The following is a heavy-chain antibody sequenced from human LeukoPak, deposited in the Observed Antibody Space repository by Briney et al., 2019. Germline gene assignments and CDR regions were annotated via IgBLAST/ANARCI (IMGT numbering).Heavy chain of an antibody. CDR3: GRDLIDYGGNIVY. CDR1: GYTFTNYY. J-gene: IGHJ4*02. D-gene: IGHD4-23*01. V-gene: IGHV1-18*04. CDR2: ISGHNGNT. Sequence: ASVKVSCEASGYTFTNYYLHWVRQAPGQGLEWMGWISGHNGNTNYAQKVQGRVTMTTDTSTSTAYMELRSLRSDDTAVYYCGRDLIDYGGNIVYWGQGTLVTVSS.